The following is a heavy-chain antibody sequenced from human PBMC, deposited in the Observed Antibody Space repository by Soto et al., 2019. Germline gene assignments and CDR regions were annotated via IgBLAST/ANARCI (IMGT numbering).Heavy chain of an antibody. Sequence: QVHLVQSGAEVKKPGASVMVSCKASGYTFTDYYMEWVRQAPGQGLEWMGWINLNSGDTNFAQQFQGRVTMTRDTSITTAYMDLTRLRSDDTAVYYCARAHPPFNWFDRWGQGTLVTVSS. J-gene: IGHJ5*02. CDR3: ARAHPPFNWFDR. CDR1: GYTFTDYY. CDR2: INLNSGDT. V-gene: IGHV1-2*02.